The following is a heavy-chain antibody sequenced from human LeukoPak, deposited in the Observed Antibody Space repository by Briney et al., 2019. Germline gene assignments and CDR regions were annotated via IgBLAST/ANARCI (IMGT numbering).Heavy chain of an antibody. J-gene: IGHJ4*02. CDR2: ISGGDGTT. D-gene: IGHD1-26*01. Sequence: PGGSLRLSCAASGFTFSSSAMSWVRQAPGKGLEWVSNISGGDGTTYYADSVKGRFTISRDNSKNTLYLQMSSLTAADTAVYYCAKDRSIGTYYTFDHWGQGTLVTVSA. CDR3: AKDRSIGTYYTFDH. V-gene: IGHV3-23*01. CDR1: GFTFSSSA.